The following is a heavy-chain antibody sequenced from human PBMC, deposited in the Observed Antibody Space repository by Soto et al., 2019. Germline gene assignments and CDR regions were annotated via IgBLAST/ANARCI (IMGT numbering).Heavy chain of an antibody. J-gene: IGHJ6*02. Sequence: PSETLSLTCTVSGGSLSSGGYYLSLIRQHPGKCLEWIGYIYYSGSTYYNPSLKSRVTISVDTSKNQFSLKLSSVTAADTAVYYCARDHYYGSGSYFSSYYGMDVWGQGTTVTVSS. CDR2: IYYSGST. CDR1: GGSLSSGGYY. CDR3: ARDHYYGSGSYFSSYYGMDV. V-gene: IGHV4-31*03. D-gene: IGHD3-10*01.